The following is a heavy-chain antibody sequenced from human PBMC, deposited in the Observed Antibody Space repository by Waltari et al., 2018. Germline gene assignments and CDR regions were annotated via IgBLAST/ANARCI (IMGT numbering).Heavy chain of an antibody. Sequence: EVQLVESGGGVVQPGGSLRLSCSASGFTFSSYWRHWVRQAPGKGRVWVSRINSDGSSTSYADSVKGRFTISRDNAKNTLYLQMNSLRAEDTAVYYCARDIRGPVGQRPPWYFDLWGRGTLVTVSS. CDR1: GFTFSSYW. CDR3: ARDIRGPVGQRPPWYFDL. V-gene: IGHV3-74*01. D-gene: IGHD3-10*01. CDR2: INSDGSST. J-gene: IGHJ2*01.